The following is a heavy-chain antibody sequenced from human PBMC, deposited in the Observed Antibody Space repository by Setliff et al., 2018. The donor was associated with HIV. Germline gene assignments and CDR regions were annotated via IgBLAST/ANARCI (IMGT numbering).Heavy chain of an antibody. D-gene: IGHD3-3*01. J-gene: IGHJ3*02. Sequence: PSETLSLTCAVYGGSFSGYYWSWIRQPPGKGLEWIGEINHSGSTNYNPSLRSRVTISVDTSKNQLSLKLTSVTAADTAVYYCARPLTVSYNFWGDAFAIWGQGTMVTVSS. CDR1: GGSFSGYY. CDR3: ARPLTVSYNFWGDAFAI. CDR2: INHSGST. V-gene: IGHV4-34*01.